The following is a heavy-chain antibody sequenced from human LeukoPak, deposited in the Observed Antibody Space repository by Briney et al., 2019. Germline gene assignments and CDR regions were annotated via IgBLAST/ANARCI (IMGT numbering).Heavy chain of an antibody. CDR3: ARAPHFFDTSGSRYYFDY. J-gene: IGHJ4*02. V-gene: IGHV4-39*07. Sequence: PSETLSLTCTVSGDSISSSNYHWGWIRQPPGKGLEWIGSIYYSGNTYYSPSLMSRVTISVDTSKNQFSLNLSSVTAADTAVYYCARAPHFFDTSGSRYYFDYWGQGALVTVSS. CDR1: GDSISSSNYH. D-gene: IGHD3-22*01. CDR2: IYYSGNT.